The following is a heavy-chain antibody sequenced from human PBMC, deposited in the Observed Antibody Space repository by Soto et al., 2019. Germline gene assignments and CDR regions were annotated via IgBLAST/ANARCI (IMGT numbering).Heavy chain of an antibody. CDR3: ARAQYLADDAFDI. Sequence: GGSLRLSCAASGFISRSYWMHWVRQVPGKGLVWVSRINGDGRSTSYADSVKGRFTISRDNAKNTLYLQMNSLRADDTAVYYCARAQYLADDAFDIWGQGAMVTV. D-gene: IGHD2-2*01. CDR1: GFISRSYW. CDR2: INGDGRST. V-gene: IGHV3-74*01. J-gene: IGHJ3*02.